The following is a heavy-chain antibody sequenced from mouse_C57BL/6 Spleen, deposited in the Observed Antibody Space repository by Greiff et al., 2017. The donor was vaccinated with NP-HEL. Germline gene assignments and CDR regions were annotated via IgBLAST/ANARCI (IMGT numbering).Heavy chain of an antibody. CDR3: ARHAPYYYGSSYDY. CDR1: GFTFSSYT. D-gene: IGHD1-1*01. V-gene: IGHV5-9*01. Sequence: EVQGVESGGGLVKPGGSLKLSCAASGFTFSSYTMSWVRQTPEKRLEWVATISGGGGNTYYPDSVKGRFTISRDNAKNTLYLQMSSLRSEDTALYYCARHAPYYYGSSYDYWGQGTTLTVSS. J-gene: IGHJ2*01. CDR2: ISGGGGNT.